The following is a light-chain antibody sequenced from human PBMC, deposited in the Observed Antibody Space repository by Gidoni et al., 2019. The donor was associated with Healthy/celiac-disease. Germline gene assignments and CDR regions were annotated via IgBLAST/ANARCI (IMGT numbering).Light chain of an antibody. J-gene: IGKJ1*01. CDR1: QRVSSNY. CDR2: GAS. CDR3: QQYGSSTWT. V-gene: IGKV3-20*01. Sequence: IVLSQSPGTLSLSPGERATLSCRASQRVSSNYLAWYRQKPCQAPRLLIYGASSRATGIPDRFSGSGSGTDFTRTISRLEPEDFAVYYCQQYGSSTWTFGQGTKVEIK.